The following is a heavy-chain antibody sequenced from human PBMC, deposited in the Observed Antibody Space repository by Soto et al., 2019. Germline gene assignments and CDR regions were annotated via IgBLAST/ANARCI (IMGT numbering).Heavy chain of an antibody. CDR2: IYYSGST. CDR1: GGSISSSSYY. J-gene: IGHJ6*03. D-gene: IGHD5-12*01. V-gene: IGHV4-39*01. CDR3: ARQGDSGYDIPPVYYMDV. Sequence: SETLSLTCTVSGGSISSSSYYWGWIRQPPGKGLEWIGSIYYSGSTYYNPSLKSRVTISVDTSKNQFSLKLSSVTAADTAVYYCARQGDSGYDIPPVYYMDVWGKGTTVTVSS.